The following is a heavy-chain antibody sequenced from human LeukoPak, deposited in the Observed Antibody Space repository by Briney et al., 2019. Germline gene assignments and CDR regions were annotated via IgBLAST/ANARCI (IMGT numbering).Heavy chain of an antibody. J-gene: IGHJ6*03. CDR2: IYYSGST. D-gene: IGHD4-17*01. Sequence: PSETLSLTRTVSGGSVSSGSYYWSWIRQPPGKGLEWIGYIYYSGSTNYNPSLKSRVTISVDTSKNQFSLKLSSVTAADTAVYYCARDYGADYYYYYMDVWGKGTTVTVSS. CDR1: GGSVSSGSYY. V-gene: IGHV4-61*01. CDR3: ARDYGADYYYYYMDV.